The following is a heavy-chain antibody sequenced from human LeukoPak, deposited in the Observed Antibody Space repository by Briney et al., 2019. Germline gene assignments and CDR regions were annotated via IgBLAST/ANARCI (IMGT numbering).Heavy chain of an antibody. CDR3: ARRYCSGGTCYYFDS. CDR1: GYSFTSYW. V-gene: IGHV5-51*01. J-gene: IGHJ4*02. CDR2: IYPGGSNT. Sequence: GESLKISCKGSGYSFTSYWLGWVRQMPGKGLEWMGIIYPGGSNTIYSPSFQGQVTISADKSISTAYLQWSSLKASDTAMYFCARRYCSGGTCYYFDSWGQGTLVTVSS. D-gene: IGHD2-15*01.